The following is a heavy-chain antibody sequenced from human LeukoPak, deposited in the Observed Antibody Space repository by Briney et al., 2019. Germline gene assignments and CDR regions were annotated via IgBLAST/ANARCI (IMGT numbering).Heavy chain of an antibody. CDR1: GFTFSSYW. J-gene: IGHJ1*01. D-gene: IGHD3-22*01. CDR2: ISSDESST. Sequence: PWGSLRLSCAASGFTFSSYWMHWVRQDPGKGLVWVSRISSDESSTSYADPVNGRFTISRDNANQTVSLQMNSLRAEDTGVYYCARAPSEIGGYYPEYFRHWGQGTLVTVSP. V-gene: IGHV3-74*01. CDR3: ARAPSEIGGYYPEYFRH.